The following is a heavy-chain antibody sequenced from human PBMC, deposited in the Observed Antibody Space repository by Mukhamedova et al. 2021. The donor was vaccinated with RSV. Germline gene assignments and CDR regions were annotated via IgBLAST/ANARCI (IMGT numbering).Heavy chain of an antibody. V-gene: IGHV3-74*01. J-gene: IGHJ4*02. CDR3: ARDGGGDFDS. Sequence: ADFVKGRFTISRDNAKNTISLQMNSLTAEDPAVYYCARDGGGDFDSWGQGTLVTVSS.